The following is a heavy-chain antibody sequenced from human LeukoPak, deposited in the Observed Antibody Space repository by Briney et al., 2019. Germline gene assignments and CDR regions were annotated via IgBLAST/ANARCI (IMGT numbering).Heavy chain of an antibody. CDR1: GFTFSTYA. D-gene: IGHD2-2*01. V-gene: IGHV3-23*01. J-gene: IGHJ4*02. CDR3: AKERSSTGYFDY. Sequence: GGSLRLSCAAFGFTFSTYAISCVRQAPGKGLEWVSGISGSGGSTYYPDSLKGRFTISRDNSKNTLYLQMNSLRAEDTAVYYCAKERSSTGYFDYWGQGTLVTVSS. CDR2: ISGSGGST.